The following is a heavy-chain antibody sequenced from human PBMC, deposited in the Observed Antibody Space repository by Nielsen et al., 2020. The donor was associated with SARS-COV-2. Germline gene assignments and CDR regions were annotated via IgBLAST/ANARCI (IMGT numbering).Heavy chain of an antibody. CDR1: GGSISSSNW. CDR3: ARKSPGTRGFDY. CDR2: IYHSGST. D-gene: IGHD1-26*01. J-gene: IGHJ4*02. V-gene: IGHV4-4*02. Sequence: GSLRLSCAVSGGSISSSNWWSWVRQPPGKGLEWIVEIYHSGSTNYNPSLKSRVTISVDKSKNQFSLKLSSVTAADTAVYYCARKSPGTRGFDYWGQGTLVTVSS.